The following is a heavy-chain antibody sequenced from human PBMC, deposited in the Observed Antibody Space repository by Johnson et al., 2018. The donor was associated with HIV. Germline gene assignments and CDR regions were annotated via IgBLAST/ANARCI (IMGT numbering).Heavy chain of an antibody. CDR1: GFTFDDYA. Sequence: VQLVESGGGLVQPGRSLRLSCAASGFTFDDYAIHWVRQAPGKGLEWVSGISWNSGTIAYADSVKGRFTISRDNAKNSLYLQMNSLRVEDTALYYCAKGRWELLAGAFDIWGQGTTVTVSS. CDR2: ISWNSGTI. CDR3: AKGRWELLAGAFDI. D-gene: IGHD1-26*01. V-gene: IGHV3-9*01. J-gene: IGHJ3*02.